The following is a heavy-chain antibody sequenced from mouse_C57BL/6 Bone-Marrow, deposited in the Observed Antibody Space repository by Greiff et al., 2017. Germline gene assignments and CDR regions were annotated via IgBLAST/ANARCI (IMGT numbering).Heavy chain of an antibody. J-gene: IGHJ4*01. CDR3: ARLVYYYAMDY. D-gene: IGHD2-12*01. CDR1: GYTFTSYW. V-gene: IGHV1-64*01. Sequence: QVQLKQPGAELVKPGASVKLSCKASGYTFTSYWMHWVKQRPGQGLEWIGMIHPNSGSTNYNEKFKSKATLTVDKSSSTAYMQLSSLTSEDSAVYYCARLVYYYAMDYWGQGTSVTVSS. CDR2: IHPNSGST.